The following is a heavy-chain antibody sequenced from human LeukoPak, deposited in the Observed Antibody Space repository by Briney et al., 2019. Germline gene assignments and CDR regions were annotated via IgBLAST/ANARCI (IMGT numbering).Heavy chain of an antibody. V-gene: IGHV1-69*04. CDR3: ARVLGYYYGSGSYYLDY. D-gene: IGHD3-10*01. J-gene: IGHJ4*02. CDR2: IIPILGIA. CDR1: GGTFSSYA. Sequence: SVKVSCKASGGTFSSYAISWVRQAPGQGLEWMGRIIPILGIANYAQKFQGRVTITADKSTSTAYMELSSLRSEDTAVYYCARVLGYYYGSGSYYLDYWGQGTLVTVSS.